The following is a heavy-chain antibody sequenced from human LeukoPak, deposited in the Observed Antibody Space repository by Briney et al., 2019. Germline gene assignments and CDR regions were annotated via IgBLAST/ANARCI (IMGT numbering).Heavy chain of an antibody. CDR3: ARSIAVTGWVVSYSFDY. V-gene: IGHV3-23*01. J-gene: IGHJ4*02. CDR1: GFTFTTYG. CDR2: IGGSGTRT. D-gene: IGHD6-19*01. Sequence: GGSLRLSCSASGFTFTTYGMNWVRQAPGKGLEWVSGIGGSGTRTYYADSVKGRFTISRDNAKHSLYLQMNSLRAEDTAVYYCARSIAVTGWVVSYSFDYWGQGTLVTVSS.